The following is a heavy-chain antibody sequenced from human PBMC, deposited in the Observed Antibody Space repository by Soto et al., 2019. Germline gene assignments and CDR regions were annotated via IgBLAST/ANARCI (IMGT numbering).Heavy chain of an antibody. V-gene: IGHV4-34*01. CDR2: INHSGST. CDR1: GGSISSYY. D-gene: IGHD6-13*01. J-gene: IGHJ4*02. CDR3: ARGHQGSSWYYFDY. Sequence: SETLSLTCTVSGGSISSYYWSWIRQPPGKGLEWIGEINHSGSTNYNPSLKSRVTISVDTSKNQFSLKLSSVTAADTAVYYCARGHQGSSWYYFDYWGQGTLVTVSS.